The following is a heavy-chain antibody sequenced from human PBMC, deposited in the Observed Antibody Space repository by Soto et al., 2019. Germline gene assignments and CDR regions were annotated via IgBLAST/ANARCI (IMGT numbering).Heavy chain of an antibody. D-gene: IGHD2-2*01. CDR1: GVTFSSYA. V-gene: IGHV1-69*13. Sequence: SVKVSCKASGVTFSSYAISWVRQAPGQGLEWMGGTIPIFGTANYAQKFQGRVTITADESTSTAYMELSSLRSEDTAVYYCASFRDPGVVPAALRSYNWFDPWGQGTLVTVSS. CDR3: ASFRDPGVVPAALRSYNWFDP. CDR2: TIPIFGTA. J-gene: IGHJ5*02.